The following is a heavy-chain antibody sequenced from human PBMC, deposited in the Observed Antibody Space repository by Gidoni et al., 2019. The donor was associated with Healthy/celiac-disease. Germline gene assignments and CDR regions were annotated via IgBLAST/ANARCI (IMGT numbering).Heavy chain of an antibody. CDR2: INQSGST. CDR1: GGSFSGYY. CDR3: ARGRHYGSGSYSF. D-gene: IGHD3-10*01. V-gene: IGHV4-34*01. Sequence: QVQLQQWGAGLLKPSETLSPTCAVYGGSFSGYYWSWLRQPQGKGLEWIGEINQSGSTNYNPSLKSLVTISVDTSKNQFSLKLSSVTAADTAVYYCARGRHYGSGSYSFWGQGTLVTVSS. J-gene: IGHJ4*02.